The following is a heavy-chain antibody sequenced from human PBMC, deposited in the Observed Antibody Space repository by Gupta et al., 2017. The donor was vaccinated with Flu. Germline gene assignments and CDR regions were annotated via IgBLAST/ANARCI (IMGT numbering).Heavy chain of an antibody. CDR1: GFTFGDYA. J-gene: IGHJ5*02. D-gene: IGHD3-3*01. CDR2: IRSKAYGGTT. V-gene: IGHV3-49*03. Sequence: EVQLVESGGGLVQPGRSLRLSCTASGFTFGDYAMSWFRQAPGKGLEWVGFIRSKAYGGTTEYAASVKGSFTISRDDSKSIAYLQMNSLKTEDTAVYYCTTGPFGVWSLNWFDPWGQGTLVTVSS. CDR3: TTGPFGVWSLNWFDP.